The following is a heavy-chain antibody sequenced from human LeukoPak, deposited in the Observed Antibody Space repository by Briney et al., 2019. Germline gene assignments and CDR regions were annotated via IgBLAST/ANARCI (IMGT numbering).Heavy chain of an antibody. Sequence: GGSPRPSLGPSGLTFSSYGLQSVRPAPGKGLGWVTFIGYDGRNKYYADSVKGRFTISRDNSKNTLYLQMNSLRAEDTAVYYCAKDNAYYYADYWGQGTLVTVSS. CDR3: AKDNAYYYADY. D-gene: IGHD3-10*01. J-gene: IGHJ4*02. CDR2: IGYDGRNK. CDR1: GLTFSSYG. V-gene: IGHV3-30*02.